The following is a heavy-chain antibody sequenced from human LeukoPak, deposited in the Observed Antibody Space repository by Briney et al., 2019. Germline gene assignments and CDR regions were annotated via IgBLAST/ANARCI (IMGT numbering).Heavy chain of an antibody. CDR1: GFSFSSYW. CDR3: ASETSGSYYQYLGY. Sequence: GGSLRLSCAASGFSFSSYWMSWVRQAPGKGLDWVANIKQDGSEKHYVDSVKGPFTISRDNAKTSLYMQMNSLRAEDTAVYYCASETSGSYYQYLGYWGQGTLVTVSS. J-gene: IGHJ4*02. CDR2: IKQDGSEK. V-gene: IGHV3-7*01. D-gene: IGHD3-10*01.